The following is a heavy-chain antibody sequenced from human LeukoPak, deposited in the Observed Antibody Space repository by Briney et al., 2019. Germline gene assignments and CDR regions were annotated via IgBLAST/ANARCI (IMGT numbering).Heavy chain of an antibody. CDR2: IGDSGYSK. D-gene: IGHD2-15*01. Sequence: GGSLRLSCVASGFTFSDYSMSWIRQAPGKGLEWISYIGDSGYSKHYADSVRGRFTISRDNAKNSLYLQVNSLRAEDTAVYYCVAATPGRYWGQGTLVTVSS. CDR3: VAATPGRY. V-gene: IGHV3-11*01. J-gene: IGHJ4*02. CDR1: GFTFSDYS.